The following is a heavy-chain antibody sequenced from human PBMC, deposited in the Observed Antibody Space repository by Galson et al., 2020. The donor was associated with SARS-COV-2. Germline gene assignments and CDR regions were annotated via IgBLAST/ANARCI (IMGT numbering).Heavy chain of an antibody. CDR3: TTDPGGVSGFDH. CDR1: GFTFSNDW. V-gene: IGHV3-15*01. CDR2: IRTKADRETT. Sequence: GGSLRLSCTASGFTFSNDWMSWVRQAPGKGLEWVGLIRTKADRETTDYAATVKGRFTISRDDSKNTLYLQMYSLKTEDTSVYYCTTDPGGVSGFDHWGQGTLVAVSS. J-gene: IGHJ4*02. D-gene: IGHD2-15*01.